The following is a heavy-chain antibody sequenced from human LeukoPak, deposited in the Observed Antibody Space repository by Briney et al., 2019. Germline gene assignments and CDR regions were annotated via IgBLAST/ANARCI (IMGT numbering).Heavy chain of an antibody. V-gene: IGHV3-48*01. D-gene: IGHD6-6*01. J-gene: IGHJ3*02. Sequence: GRSLRLSCAASGFTFSSYSMNWVRQAPGKGLEWVSYISSRSSTIYYADSVKGRFTISRDNAKNSLYLQMNSLRAEDTAVYYCARRAARPNDAFDIWGQGTMVTVSS. CDR3: ARRAARPNDAFDI. CDR1: GFTFSSYS. CDR2: ISSRSSTI.